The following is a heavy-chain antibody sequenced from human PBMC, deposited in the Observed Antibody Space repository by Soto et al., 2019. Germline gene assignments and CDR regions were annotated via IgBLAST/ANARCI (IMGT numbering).Heavy chain of an antibody. CDR1: GYTFTSYG. D-gene: IGHD2-15*01. Sequence: ASVKVSCKASGYTFTSYGISWVRQAPGQGLEWMGWISAYNGNTNYAQKLQGRVTMTTDTSTSTAYMELRSLRSDDTAVYYCARDAFPYGGKGDYNWFDPWGQGTLVTSPQ. V-gene: IGHV1-18*04. CDR3: ARDAFPYGGKGDYNWFDP. J-gene: IGHJ5*02. CDR2: ISAYNGNT.